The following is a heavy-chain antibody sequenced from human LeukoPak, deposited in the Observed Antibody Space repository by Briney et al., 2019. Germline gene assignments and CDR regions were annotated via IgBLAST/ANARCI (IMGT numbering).Heavy chain of an antibody. J-gene: IGHJ5*02. CDR1: GGSISSYY. D-gene: IGHD6-19*01. Sequence: SETLSLTCTVSGGSISSYYWSWLRQPPGKGLEWIGYIYYSGSTNYNPSLKSRVTISVDTSKNQFSLKLCSVTAADTAVYYCARAGSIAVAGTFGWFDPWGQGTLVTVSS. V-gene: IGHV4-59*01. CDR2: IYYSGST. CDR3: ARAGSIAVAGTFGWFDP.